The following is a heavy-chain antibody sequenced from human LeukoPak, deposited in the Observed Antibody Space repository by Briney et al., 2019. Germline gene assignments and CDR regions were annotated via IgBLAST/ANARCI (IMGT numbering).Heavy chain of an antibody. CDR3: ASGRTYCSSTSCSYYYYYMDV. CDR1: GGSISSYY. D-gene: IGHD2-2*01. V-gene: IGHV4-4*09. Sequence: SETLSLTCTVSGGSISSYYWSWIRQPPGKGLEWIGYIYTSGSTNYNPSLKSRVTISVDTSKNQFSLKLSSVTAADTAVYYCASGRTYCSSTSCSYYYYYMDVWGKGTTVTVSS. J-gene: IGHJ6*03. CDR2: IYTSGST.